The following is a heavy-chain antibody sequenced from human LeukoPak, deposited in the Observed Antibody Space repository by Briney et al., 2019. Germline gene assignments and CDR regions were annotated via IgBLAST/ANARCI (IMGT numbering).Heavy chain of an antibody. CDR2: IYYGGST. Sequence: PSETLSLTCTVSGGSIISHHWSWIRQPPGKGLEWIGYIYYGGSTNYNPSLKSRVTISVDTSKNQFSLKLSSVTAADTAVYYCARDSSYDYVWGSYYYYGMDVWGQGTTVTVSS. CDR3: ARDSSYDYVWGSYYYYGMDV. V-gene: IGHV4-59*11. CDR1: GGSIISHH. D-gene: IGHD3-16*01. J-gene: IGHJ6*02.